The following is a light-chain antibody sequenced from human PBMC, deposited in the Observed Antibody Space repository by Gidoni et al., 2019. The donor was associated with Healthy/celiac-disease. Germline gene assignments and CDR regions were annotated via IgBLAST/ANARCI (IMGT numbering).Light chain of an antibody. CDR2: AAS. J-gene: IGKJ2*01. V-gene: IGKV1-12*01. CDR1: QGISSW. Sequence: DIQLTQSPSSVSASVGDRLTITCRASQGISSWLAWCQQKPGKAPKLLIYAASSLQSGVPSRCSGSGSGTDFTLTISSLQPEDFATYYCQQANSFPPGTFGQGTKLEIK. CDR3: QQANSFPPGT.